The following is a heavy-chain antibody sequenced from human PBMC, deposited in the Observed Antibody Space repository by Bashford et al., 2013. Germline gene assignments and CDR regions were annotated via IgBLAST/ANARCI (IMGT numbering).Heavy chain of an antibody. V-gene: IGHV1-69*06. Sequence: SVKVSCKAPGGTFSRYAISWVRQAPGQGLEWMGGIIPVFGTTKYAQKFQDRVMITADTSTSTAYMEMNNLRSEDTAVYYCAREPRDGYFYYFDYWGQGTLVTVSS. CDR2: IIPVFGTT. CDR1: GGTFSRYA. J-gene: IGHJ4*02. D-gene: IGHD5-24*01. CDR3: AREPRDGYFYYFDY.